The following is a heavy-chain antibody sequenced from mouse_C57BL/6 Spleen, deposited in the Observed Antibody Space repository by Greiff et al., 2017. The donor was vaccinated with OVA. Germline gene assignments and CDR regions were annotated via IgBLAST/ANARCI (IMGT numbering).Heavy chain of an antibody. CDR2: INPYNGGT. D-gene: IGHD2-4*01. CDR3: ARSPYDYDGDYAMDY. CDR1: GYTFTDYY. Sequence: VQLQQSGPVLVKPGASVKMSCKASGYTFTDYYMNWVKQSHGKSLEWIGVINPYNGGTSYNQKFKGKATLTVDKSSSTAYMELNSLTSEDSAVYYYARSPYDYDGDYAMDYWGQGTSVTVSS. V-gene: IGHV1-19*01. J-gene: IGHJ4*01.